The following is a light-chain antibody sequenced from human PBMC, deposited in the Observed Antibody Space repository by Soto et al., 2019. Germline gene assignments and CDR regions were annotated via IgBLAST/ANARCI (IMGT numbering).Light chain of an antibody. J-gene: IGLJ1*01. CDR2: DVS. CDR3: SSYTSSITYV. CDR1: SSDVGGYHY. Sequence: QSALTQPASVSGSPGQWITISCTGTSSDVGGYHYVSWYEQYPGKAPKVMIYDVSNRPSGVSNRFSGSKSGTTASLTISGLQAEDEADYYCSSYTSSITYVFGTGTKLTVL. V-gene: IGLV2-14*01.